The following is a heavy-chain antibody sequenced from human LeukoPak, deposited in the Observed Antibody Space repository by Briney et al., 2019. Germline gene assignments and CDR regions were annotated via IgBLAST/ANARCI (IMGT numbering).Heavy chain of an antibody. CDR1: GFTFRSYG. D-gene: IGHD2-15*01. J-gene: IGHJ5*02. Sequence: GGSLRLSCAASGFTFRSYGMSWVRQAPGKGLEWVSAISGNGGNTHYADSVKGRFTISRDTSNNMLFLQMNSLRAGDTAVYYCAKGGSAGGPNWFDPWGQGTLVTVSS. CDR3: AKGGSAGGPNWFDP. V-gene: IGHV3-23*01. CDR2: ISGNGGNT.